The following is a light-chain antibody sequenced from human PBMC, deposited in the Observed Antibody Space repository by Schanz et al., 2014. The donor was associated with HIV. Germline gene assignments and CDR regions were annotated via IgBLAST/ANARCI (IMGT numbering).Light chain of an antibody. CDR2: GAS. CDR3: QQSYSTMYT. J-gene: IGKJ2*01. Sequence: EIVMTQSPATLSVSPGERATLSCRASQSVSSNLAWYQQKPGQAPRLLIYGASSRATGIPDRFSGSGSGTDFTLTITNLQPEDFATYCCQQSYSTMYTFGQGTKLEIK. CDR1: QSVSSN. V-gene: IGKV3D-15*01.